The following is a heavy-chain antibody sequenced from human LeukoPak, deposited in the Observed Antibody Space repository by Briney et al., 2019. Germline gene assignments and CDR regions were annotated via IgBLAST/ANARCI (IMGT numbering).Heavy chain of an antibody. Sequence: ASVKVSCKTSGYTFTIYGISWVRQAPGQGLEWMGLISAYGNTNYAQNLQGRVTMTTDTSTSTAYMELRSLRSDDTAVYYCARGIIGYYFDYWGQGTLVTVSA. J-gene: IGHJ4*02. CDR3: ARGIIGYYFDY. CDR1: GYTFTIYG. D-gene: IGHD2-15*01. V-gene: IGHV1-18*01. CDR2: ISAYGNT.